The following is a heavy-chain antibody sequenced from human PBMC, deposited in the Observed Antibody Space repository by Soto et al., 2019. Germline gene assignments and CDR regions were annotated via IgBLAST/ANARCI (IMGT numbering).Heavy chain of an antibody. CDR1: GYSISSGYY. CDR3: ARAPDSSSWYYYYGMDV. J-gene: IGHJ6*02. CDR2: IYHSGST. D-gene: IGHD6-13*01. V-gene: IGHV4-38-2*02. Sequence: SETLSLTCTVSGYSISSGYYWGWIRQPPGKGLEWIGSIYHSGSTYYNPSLKSRVTISVDTSKNQFSLKLSSVTAADTAVYYCARAPDSSSWYYYYGMDVWGQGTTVTVSS.